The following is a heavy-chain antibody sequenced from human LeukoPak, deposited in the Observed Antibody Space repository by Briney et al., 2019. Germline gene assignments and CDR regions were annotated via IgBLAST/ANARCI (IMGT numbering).Heavy chain of an antibody. Sequence: GGSLRLSCAASGFTFSSYAMHWVRQAPGKGLEWVAVISYDGSNKYYADSVKGRFTISRDYAKNTLFLQMNNLRTEDTALYFCATARNFRFEYWGQGSLVIVSA. J-gene: IGHJ4*02. V-gene: IGHV3-30-3*01. CDR2: ISYDGSNK. D-gene: IGHD1-7*01. CDR1: GFTFSSYA. CDR3: ATARNFRFEY.